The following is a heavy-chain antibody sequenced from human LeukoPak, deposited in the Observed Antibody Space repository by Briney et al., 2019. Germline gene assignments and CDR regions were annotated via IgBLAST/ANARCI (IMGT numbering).Heavy chain of an antibody. Sequence: GGSLRLSCAASGFTFSDAWMSWVRQAPGKGLEWVGRIKKKTDGGTTDYAAPVKGRFTISRDESKNTLYLQMNSLKSEDTAVYYCTTDGGSRWAPLFQHRGQGTLVIVSS. J-gene: IGHJ1*01. D-gene: IGHD6-13*01. V-gene: IGHV3-15*01. CDR2: IKKKTDGGTT. CDR1: GFTFSDAW. CDR3: TTDGGSRWAPLFQH.